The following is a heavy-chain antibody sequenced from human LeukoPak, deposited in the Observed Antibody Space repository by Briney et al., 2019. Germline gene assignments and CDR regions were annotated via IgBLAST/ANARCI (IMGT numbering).Heavy chain of an antibody. D-gene: IGHD6-13*01. J-gene: IGHJ4*02. CDR2: TNPNSGGT. CDR1: GYTFTGYY. Sequence: GASVKLSCKASGYTFTGYYMDWVRRAPGQGLEWMGRTNPNSGGTNYAQTFQGRVTMTRDTSISTAYMELSSLRTEDTAVYYCARVSTAACIWGQRTLCSVSS. CDR3: ARVSTAACI. V-gene: IGHV1-2*06.